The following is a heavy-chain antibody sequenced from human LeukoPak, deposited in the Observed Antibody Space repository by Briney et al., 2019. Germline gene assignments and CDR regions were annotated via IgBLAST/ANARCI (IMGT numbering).Heavy chain of an antibody. J-gene: IGHJ4*02. CDR3: ARSGSYYDSSGYRYFDY. CDR2: IIPIFGTA. CDR1: GGTFSSYA. V-gene: IGHV1-69*05. Sequence: SVKVSCKASGGTFSSYAISLVRQAPGQGLEWIGRIIPIFGTANYAQKFQGRVTITTDESTSTAYMELSSLRSEDTAVYYCARSGSYYDSSGYRYFDYWGQGTLVTVSS. D-gene: IGHD3-22*01.